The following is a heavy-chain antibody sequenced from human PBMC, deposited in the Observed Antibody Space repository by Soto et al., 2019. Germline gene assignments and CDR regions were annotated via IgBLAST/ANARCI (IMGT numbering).Heavy chain of an antibody. CDR3: ATLYSNYVGYFDY. CDR2: IYPGDSDT. CDR1: GYSLTSYW. Sequence: PGESLKISCKGSGYSLTSYWIGWVRQMPGKGLEWMGIIYPGDSDTRYSPSFQGQVTISADKSISTAYLQWSSLKASDTAMYYCATLYSNYVGYFDYWGQGTLVTVSS. D-gene: IGHD4-4*01. V-gene: IGHV5-51*01. J-gene: IGHJ4*02.